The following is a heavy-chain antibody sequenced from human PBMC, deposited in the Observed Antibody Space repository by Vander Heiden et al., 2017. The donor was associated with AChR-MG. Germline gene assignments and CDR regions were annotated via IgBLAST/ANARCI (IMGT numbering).Heavy chain of an antibody. CDR3: ASTAAAESDAFDI. V-gene: IGHV5-51*03. CDR1: GYSFTSYW. CDR2: IYPGDSDT. Sequence: EVQLVQSGAEVTKPGESLKIHCKGSGYSFTSYWIGWVRQMPGKGLEWMGIIYPGDSDTRYSPSFQGQVTISADKSISTAYLQWSSLKASDTAMYYCASTAAAESDAFDIWGQGTMVTVSS. D-gene: IGHD6-13*01. J-gene: IGHJ3*02.